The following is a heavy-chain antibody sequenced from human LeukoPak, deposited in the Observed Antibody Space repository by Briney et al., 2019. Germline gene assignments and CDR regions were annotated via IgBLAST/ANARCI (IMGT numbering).Heavy chain of an antibody. CDR2: ISSSGSTI. D-gene: IGHD1-26*01. CDR3: AREGSERSGIVDFDY. J-gene: IGHJ4*02. CDR1: GFTFSSYE. V-gene: IGHV3-48*03. Sequence: GGSLRLSCAASGFTFSSYEMNWVRQAPGKGLEWVSYISSSGSTIYYADSVKGRFTISRDNAKNSLYLQMNSLRAEDTAVYYCAREGSERSGIVDFDYWGQGTLVTVSS.